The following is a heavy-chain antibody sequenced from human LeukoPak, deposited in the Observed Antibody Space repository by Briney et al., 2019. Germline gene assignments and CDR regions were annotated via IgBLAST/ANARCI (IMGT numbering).Heavy chain of an antibody. CDR1: GFTSSTYA. D-gene: IGHD3-10*01. J-gene: IGHJ4*02. Sequence: GGSLRLSCAASGFTSSTYAMYWVRQAPGKGLEYVSAISGNGVSTFYANSVKGRFTISRDNSKNTLYLQMGSLRAEDMAVYYCAGGLGWFNPFDYWGQGTLVTVSS. V-gene: IGHV3-64*01. CDR3: AGGLGWFNPFDY. CDR2: ISGNGVST.